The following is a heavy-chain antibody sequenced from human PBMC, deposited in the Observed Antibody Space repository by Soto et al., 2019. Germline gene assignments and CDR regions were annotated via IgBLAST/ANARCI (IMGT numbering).Heavy chain of an antibody. D-gene: IGHD6-13*01. CDR2: INHVGNT. V-gene: IGHV4-34*01. CDR1: YGSFSGYY. Sequence: SETLSLTCAVSYGSFSGYYWRWILHPPGKGLEWIGEINHVGNTNYNPSLKSRVTISVDPSKKQFSLNLSSVTAADTAVYYCASGIRGVGAAGAVAWFDPWGQGTLVTVSS. J-gene: IGHJ5*02. CDR3: ASGIRGVGAAGAVAWFDP.